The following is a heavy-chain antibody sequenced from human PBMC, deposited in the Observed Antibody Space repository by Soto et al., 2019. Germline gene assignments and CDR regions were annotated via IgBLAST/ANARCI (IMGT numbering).Heavy chain of an antibody. CDR3: ARLVVQERSQWFEP. CDR2: LSGAGDDP. V-gene: IGHV3-23*01. CDR1: GFTFSTFA. J-gene: IGHJ5*02. Sequence: PGGSLRLSCAASGFTFSTFAMSWVRQAPGEGLEWVSTLSGAGDDPYYADSVKGRFTISRDNSKNTLFLHMSSLRADDTAVYYCARLVVQERSQWFEPWGRGTLVTVSS. D-gene: IGHD2-21*01.